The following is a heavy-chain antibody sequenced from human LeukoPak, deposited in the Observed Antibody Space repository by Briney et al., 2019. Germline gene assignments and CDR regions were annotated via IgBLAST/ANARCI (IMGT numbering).Heavy chain of an antibody. Sequence: PSETLSLTCAVYGGSFSGYYWSWLRQPPGKGLEWIGEINHSGSTNYNPSLKSRVTISVDTSKNQFSLKLSSVTAADTAVYYCATGWVPDCSGGSCSLYYDYWGQGTLVTVSS. J-gene: IGHJ4*02. CDR1: GGSFSGYY. D-gene: IGHD2-15*01. CDR3: ATGWVPDCSGGSCSLYYDY. CDR2: INHSGST. V-gene: IGHV4-34*01.